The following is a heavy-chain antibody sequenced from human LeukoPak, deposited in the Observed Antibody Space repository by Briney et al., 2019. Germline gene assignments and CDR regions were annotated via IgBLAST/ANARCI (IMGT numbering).Heavy chain of an antibody. CDR1: GGSISSSNW. D-gene: IGHD5-12*01. V-gene: IGHV4-4*02. CDR2: IYHSGST. Sequence: SGTLSLTCAASGGSISSSNWWSWVRQPPGKGLEWIGEIYHSGSTNYNPSLKSRVTISVDKSKNQFSLKLSSVTAADTAVYYCARGRGYSGYFGYYYMDVWGKGTTVTISS. CDR3: ARGRGYSGYFGYYYMDV. J-gene: IGHJ6*03.